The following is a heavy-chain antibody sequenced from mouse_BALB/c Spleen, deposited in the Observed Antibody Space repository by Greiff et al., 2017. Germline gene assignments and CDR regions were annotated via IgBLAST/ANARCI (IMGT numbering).Heavy chain of an antibody. CDR2: IYPGDGDT. J-gene: IGHJ3*01. CDR1: GYAFSSYW. CDR3: ARGRDGYDVGFAY. V-gene: IGHV1-80*01. Sequence: VQLQESGAELVRPGSSVKISCKASGYAFSSYWMNWVKQRPGQGLEWIGQIYPGDGDTNYNGKFKGKATLTADKSSSTAYMQLSSLTSEDSAVYFCARGRDGYDVGFAYWGQGTLVTVSA. D-gene: IGHD2-2*01.